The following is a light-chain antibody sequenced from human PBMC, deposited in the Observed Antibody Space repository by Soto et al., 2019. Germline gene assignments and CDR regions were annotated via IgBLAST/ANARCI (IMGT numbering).Light chain of an antibody. CDR2: GAS. Sequence: EMVMTQSPSTLSVSPGERATLSCWASQSISSNLAWYQQKPGQAPRLLIYGASIRATGIPVRFSGSGSRTEFTLTISSLQSEDFAVYYCQHYNNWLTFGGGTKVEIK. V-gene: IGKV3-15*01. CDR3: QHYNNWLT. CDR1: QSISSN. J-gene: IGKJ4*01.